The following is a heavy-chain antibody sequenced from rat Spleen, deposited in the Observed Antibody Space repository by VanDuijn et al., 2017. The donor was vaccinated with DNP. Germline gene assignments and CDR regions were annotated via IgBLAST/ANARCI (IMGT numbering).Heavy chain of an antibody. CDR1: GFTFSDYN. Sequence: EVQLVESGGGLVQPGRSLKLSCAASGFTFSDYNMAWARQAPKKGLEWVATIIYDGSRTYYRDSVKGRFTLSRDNAKRTLYLLMDSLGSEDTATYYCATQGQLGITWFAYWGQGTLVTVSS. CDR3: ATQGQLGITWFAY. J-gene: IGHJ3*01. CDR2: IIYDGSRT. V-gene: IGHV5S10*01. D-gene: IGHD1-10*01.